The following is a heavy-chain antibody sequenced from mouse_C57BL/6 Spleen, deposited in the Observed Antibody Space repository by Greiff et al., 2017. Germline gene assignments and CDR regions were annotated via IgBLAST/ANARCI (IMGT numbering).Heavy chain of an antibody. CDR1: GYTFTSYW. Sequence: QVQLQQPGAELVRPGSSVKLSCKASGYTFTSYWMHWVKQRPIQGLKWIGNIDPSDSETHYNQPIKDKATLTVEKSSSTAYMQLSSLTSEDSAVDYCARSSSGYVNAMDYWGQGTSVTGSS. D-gene: IGHD3-2*02. J-gene: IGHJ4*01. V-gene: IGHV1-52*01. CDR3: ARSSSGYVNAMDY. CDR2: IDPSDSET.